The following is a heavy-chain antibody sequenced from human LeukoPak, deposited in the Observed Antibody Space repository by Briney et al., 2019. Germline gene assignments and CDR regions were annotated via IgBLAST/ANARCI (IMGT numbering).Heavy chain of an antibody. V-gene: IGHV3-48*04. CDR3: ARDPPALEDFDY. CDR1: GFTFSSYN. Sequence: GGSLRLSCAASGFTFSSYNMNWVRQAPGKGLEWVSYISGRGNTIKYADSVKGRFTNSRDNGKNSLYLHMSSLRAEDTAVYYCARDPPALEDFDYWGQGTQVTVSS. CDR2: ISGRGNTI. J-gene: IGHJ4*02.